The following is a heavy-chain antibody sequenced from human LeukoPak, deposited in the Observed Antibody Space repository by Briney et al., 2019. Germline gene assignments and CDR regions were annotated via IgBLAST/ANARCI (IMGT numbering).Heavy chain of an antibody. CDR2: INPNSGGT. D-gene: IGHD2-15*01. CDR1: GYTFTVYY. J-gene: IGHJ3*02. V-gene: IGHV1-2*02. Sequence: ASVKVSCTASGYTFTVYYMHWVRQAPGQGLEWMGWINPNSGGTNYAQKFQGRVTMTRDTSISTAYMELSRLRSDDTAVYYCARLGYCSGGSCYIYAFDIWGQGTMVTVSS. CDR3: ARLGYCSGGSCYIYAFDI.